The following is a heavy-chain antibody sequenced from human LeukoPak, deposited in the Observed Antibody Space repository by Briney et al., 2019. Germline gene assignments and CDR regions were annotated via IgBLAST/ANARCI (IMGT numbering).Heavy chain of an antibody. CDR3: ARDTYSSGQIFDY. CDR2: ISSSSSYI. V-gene: IGHV3-21*01. CDR1: GFTFSSYS. Sequence: GGSLRLSCAASGFTFSSYSMNWVRQAPGKGLEWVSSISSSSSYIYYADSVKGRFTISRDNAKNSLYLQMNSLRAEDTAVYYCARDTYSSGQIFDYWGQGTLVTVSS. D-gene: IGHD6-19*01. J-gene: IGHJ4*02.